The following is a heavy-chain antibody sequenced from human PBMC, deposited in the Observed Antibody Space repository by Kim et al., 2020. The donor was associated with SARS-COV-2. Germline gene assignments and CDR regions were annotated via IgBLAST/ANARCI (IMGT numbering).Heavy chain of an antibody. CDR1: GFTFSSYA. Sequence: GGSLRLSCAASGFTFSSYAMHWVRQAPGKGLEWVAVISYDGSNKYYADSVKGRFTISRDNSKNTLYLQMNSLRAEDTAVYYCAREKTYYGILTGLGLWAESGNYYDYYDMDFWGTGTTVSVSS. V-gene: IGHV3-30*04. CDR3: AREKTYYGILTGLGLWAESGNYYDYYDMDF. D-gene: IGHD3-9*01. J-gene: IGHJ6*04. CDR2: ISYDGSNK.